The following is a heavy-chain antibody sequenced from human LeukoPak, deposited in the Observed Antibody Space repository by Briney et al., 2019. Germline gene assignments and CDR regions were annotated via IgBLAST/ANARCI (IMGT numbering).Heavy chain of an antibody. J-gene: IGHJ3*02. V-gene: IGHV1-8*01. D-gene: IGHD4-17*01. CDR2: MNPNSGNT. CDR1: GYTFTSYD. Sequence: ASVKVSCKASGYTFTSYDINWVRQATGQGLEWMGWMNPNSGNTGYAQKFQGRVTMTRNTSISTACMELSSLRSEDTAVYYCARMYGDSGPDDAFDIWGQGTMVTVSS. CDR3: ARMYGDSGPDDAFDI.